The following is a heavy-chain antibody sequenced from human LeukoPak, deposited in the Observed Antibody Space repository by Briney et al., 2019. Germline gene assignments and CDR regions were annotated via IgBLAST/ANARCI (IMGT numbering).Heavy chain of an antibody. Sequence: GGSLRLSCAASGFTFSSYSMNWVRQAPGKGLEWISYIVSSSSTIYYADSVKGRFTISTDNAKNSLYLQMNSLRAEDTAVYYCARGRGPFLEWLSDAFDISGQGTMVTVSS. J-gene: IGHJ3*02. V-gene: IGHV3-48*01. CDR3: ARGRGPFLEWLSDAFDI. CDR1: GFTFSSYS. D-gene: IGHD3-3*02. CDR2: IVSSSSTI.